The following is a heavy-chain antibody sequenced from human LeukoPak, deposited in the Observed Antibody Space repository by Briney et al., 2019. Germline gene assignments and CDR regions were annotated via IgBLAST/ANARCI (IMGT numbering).Heavy chain of an antibody. CDR2: INHSGST. Sequence: SETLSLTCAVYGGSFSGYYWSWIRQPPGKGLEWIGEINHSGSTNYNPSLKSRVTISVDTSKNQFSLKLSSVTAADTAVYYCARDSVGPFRRSPTNAFDVWGQGTMVTVSS. J-gene: IGHJ3*01. D-gene: IGHD4-23*01. CDR1: GGSFSGYY. CDR3: ARDSVGPFRRSPTNAFDV. V-gene: IGHV4-34*01.